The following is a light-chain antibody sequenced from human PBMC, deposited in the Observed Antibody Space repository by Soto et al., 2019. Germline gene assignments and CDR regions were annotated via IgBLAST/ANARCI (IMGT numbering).Light chain of an antibody. CDR2: AAS. Sequence: DIQMTQSPSSLSASVGDRVTITCRASQSISSYLNWYQQKPRKAPKLLIYAASSLQSGVPSRFSGSGSGTYFTLTISSLQPEDFATYYCQQSYRTPRTFGPGTKVDIK. CDR3: QQSYRTPRT. V-gene: IGKV1-39*01. J-gene: IGKJ3*01. CDR1: QSISSY.